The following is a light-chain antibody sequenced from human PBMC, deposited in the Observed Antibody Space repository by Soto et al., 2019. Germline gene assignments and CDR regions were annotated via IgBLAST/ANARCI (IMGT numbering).Light chain of an antibody. V-gene: IGLV2-14*01. CDR1: SSDVGGYNY. CDR3: SSYTSTKVL. Sequence: QSALTQPRSVSGSPGQSVTISCTGTSSDVGGYNYVSWYQQHPGKAPKLMIYEVSERPSGVSHRFSGSKSGNTASLTISGVQAEDEDDYYCSSYTSTKVLFGGGTKLTVL. CDR2: EVS. J-gene: IGLJ2*01.